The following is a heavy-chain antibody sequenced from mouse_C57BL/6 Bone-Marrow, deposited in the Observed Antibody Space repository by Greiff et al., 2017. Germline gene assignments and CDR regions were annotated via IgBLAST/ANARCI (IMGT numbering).Heavy chain of an antibody. CDR2: IDPENGDT. CDR3: TTGEWLRGGYFDV. J-gene: IGHJ1*03. V-gene: IGHV14-4*01. CDR1: GFNIKDDY. D-gene: IGHD2-2*01. Sequence: VQLQQSGAELVRPGASVKLSCTASGFNIKDDYMHWVKQRPEQGLEWIGWIDPENGDTEYASKFQGKATITADTSSNTAYLQLSSLTSEDTAVYYCTTGEWLRGGYFDVWGTGTTVTVSS.